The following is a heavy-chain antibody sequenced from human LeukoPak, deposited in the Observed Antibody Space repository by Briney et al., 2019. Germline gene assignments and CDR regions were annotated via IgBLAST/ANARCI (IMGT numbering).Heavy chain of an antibody. Sequence: RAGGSLRLSCAASGFTFSRYWMTWVRQAPGKGLEWVANIKQDGSEKYYVDSVKGRFTISRDNAKNSLYLQMNSLRAEDTAVYYCAELGITMIGGVWGKGTTVTISS. CDR3: AELGITMIGGV. CDR1: GFTFSRYW. D-gene: IGHD3-10*02. J-gene: IGHJ6*04. CDR2: IKQDGSEK. V-gene: IGHV3-7*01.